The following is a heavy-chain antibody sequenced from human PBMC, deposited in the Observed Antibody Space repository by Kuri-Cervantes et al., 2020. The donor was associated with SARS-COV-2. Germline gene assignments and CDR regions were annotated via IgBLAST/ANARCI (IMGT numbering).Heavy chain of an antibody. CDR3: ARALVVVPAAMGV. Sequence: ASVKVSCKASGYTFTSYDINWVRQATGQGLEWMGWINPKNGATNYAQKFQGRVTMTRDTSISTAYMELSRLRSDDTAVYYCARALVVVPAAMGVWGKGTTVTVSS. D-gene: IGHD2-2*01. J-gene: IGHJ6*03. CDR2: INPKNGAT. CDR1: GYTFTSYD. V-gene: IGHV1-2*02.